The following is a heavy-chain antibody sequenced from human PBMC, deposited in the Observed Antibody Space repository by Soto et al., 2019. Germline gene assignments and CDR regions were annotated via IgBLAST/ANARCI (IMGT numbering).Heavy chain of an antibody. CDR2: IWYDGGNK. J-gene: IGHJ4*02. Sequence: GGSLRLSCAASGFTFSNYGMHWVRQAPGRGLEWVAFIWYDGGNKYYAESVKGRFTISRDNSKNTLYLQMNSLRAEDTAVYYCARDGDVNTGFGKDYWGQGTLVTVSS. CDR3: ARDGDVNTGFGKDY. D-gene: IGHD3-16*01. CDR1: GFTFSNYG. V-gene: IGHV3-33*01.